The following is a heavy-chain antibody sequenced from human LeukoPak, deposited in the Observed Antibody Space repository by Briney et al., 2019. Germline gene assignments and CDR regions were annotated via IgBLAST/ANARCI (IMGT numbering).Heavy chain of an antibody. Sequence: GASVKVSCKASGYTFTSYGISWVRQAPGQGLEWMGWISAYNGNTNYAQELQGRVTMNTDTSTSTAYMELRSLRSDDTAVYYCARELITMVRGVIVHSYYYGMDVWGKGTTVTVSS. D-gene: IGHD3-10*01. CDR1: GYTFTSYG. CDR3: ARELITMVRGVIVHSYYYGMDV. V-gene: IGHV1-18*04. CDR2: ISAYNGNT. J-gene: IGHJ6*04.